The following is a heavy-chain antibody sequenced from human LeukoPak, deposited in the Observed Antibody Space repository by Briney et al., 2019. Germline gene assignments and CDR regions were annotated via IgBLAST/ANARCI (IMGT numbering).Heavy chain of an antibody. J-gene: IGHJ1*01. CDR1: GGSISSYY. CDR2: IYYSGST. Sequence: SETLSLTCTVSGGSISSYYWSWIRQPPGKGLEWIGYIYYSGSTNYNLSLKSRVTISVDTSKNQFSLKLSSVTAADTAVYYCARHSKYYYDSSGSYVGYFQHWGQGTLVTVSS. D-gene: IGHD3-22*01. CDR3: ARHSKYYYDSSGSYVGYFQH. V-gene: IGHV4-59*08.